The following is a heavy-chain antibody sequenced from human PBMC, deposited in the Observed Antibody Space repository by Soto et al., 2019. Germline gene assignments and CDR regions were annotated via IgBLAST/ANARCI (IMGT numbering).Heavy chain of an antibody. D-gene: IGHD4-17*01. V-gene: IGHV3-33*01. CDR2: IWYDGSNK. J-gene: IGHJ4*02. CDR3: ARTDYGGTYFDY. CDR1: GFTFSSYG. Sequence: QVQLVESGGGVVQPGRSLRLSCAASGFTFSSYGMHWVRQAPGKGLEWVAVIWYDGSNKYHADSVKGRFTISRDNSKNTLYLQINSLRAEDTAVYYCARTDYGGTYFDYWGQGTLVTVSS.